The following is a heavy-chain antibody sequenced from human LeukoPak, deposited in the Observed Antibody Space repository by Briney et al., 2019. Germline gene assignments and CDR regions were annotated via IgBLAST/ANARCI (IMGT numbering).Heavy chain of an antibody. CDR3: ARHRTAAAGTPLDY. V-gene: IGHV3-7*01. CDR1: GFTFSRNW. CDR2: INEDGGEK. Sequence: GGSLRLSCAASGFTFSRNWMSWVRQAPGKGLEWVANINEDGGEKYYVDSVKGRFTISRDNAENSLYLQMNSLRPEDTAVYYCARHRTAAAGTPLDYWGQGTLVTVSS. J-gene: IGHJ4*02. D-gene: IGHD6-13*01.